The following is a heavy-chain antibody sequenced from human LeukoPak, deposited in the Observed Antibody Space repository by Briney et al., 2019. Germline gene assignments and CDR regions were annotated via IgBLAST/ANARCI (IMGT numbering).Heavy chain of an antibody. V-gene: IGHV3-74*01. CDR3: STGSGHAFDI. D-gene: IGHD3-10*01. CDR2: INSDGSST. Sequence: GGSLRLSCAASGFTFSSYWMHWVRQVPGKGLVWVSRINSDGSSTSYAGSVKGRFTISRDNAKNTLYVQMNSLRAEDTAVYYCSTGSGHAFDIWGQGTMVTVSS. J-gene: IGHJ3*02. CDR1: GFTFSSYW.